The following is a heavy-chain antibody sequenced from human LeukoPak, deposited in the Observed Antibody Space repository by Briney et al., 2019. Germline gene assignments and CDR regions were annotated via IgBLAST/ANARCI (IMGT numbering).Heavy chain of an antibody. Sequence: PSETRSLTCTVSGGSIRSHHWTWIRQAPGKRLEWIGYTFYTGATYYNPSLRSRVTISIDTSKNQFSLKVTSVTTADTAVYYCAKRDRGGWFDPWGQGTLVTVSS. CDR2: TFYTGAT. CDR1: GGSIRSHH. J-gene: IGHJ5*02. V-gene: IGHV4-59*11. CDR3: AKRDRGGWFDP.